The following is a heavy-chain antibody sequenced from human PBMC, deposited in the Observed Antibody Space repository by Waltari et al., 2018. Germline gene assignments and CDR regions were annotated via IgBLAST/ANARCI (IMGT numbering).Heavy chain of an antibody. D-gene: IGHD2-21*02. CDR3: AKGDTVVTRGFDY. V-gene: IGHV3-23*01. CDR2: ISGSGGST. CDR1: GFTFSSYA. J-gene: IGHJ4*02. Sequence: EVQLLESGGGLVQPGGSLRLSCAASGFTFSSYAMSWVRQAPGKGLEWVAAISGSGGSTYYADSVKGRFTISRDNSKNTLYLQMNSLRAEDTAVYYCAKGDTVVTRGFDYWGQGTLVTVSS.